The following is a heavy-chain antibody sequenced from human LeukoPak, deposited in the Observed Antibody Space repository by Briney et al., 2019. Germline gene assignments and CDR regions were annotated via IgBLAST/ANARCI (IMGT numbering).Heavy chain of an antibody. D-gene: IGHD4/OR15-4a*01. J-gene: IGHJ4*02. CDR1: GFTFSNYG. CDR3: APGAYRDYGGYFDY. V-gene: IGHV3-30*02. Sequence: QPGGSLRLSCAASGFTFSNYGMHWVRQAPGKGLEWVGVISHDGTNKYYGDSVKGRFTISRDNSKNTLYLQMNSLRAEDTALYYCAPGAYRDYGGYFDYWGQGILVIVSS. CDR2: ISHDGTNK.